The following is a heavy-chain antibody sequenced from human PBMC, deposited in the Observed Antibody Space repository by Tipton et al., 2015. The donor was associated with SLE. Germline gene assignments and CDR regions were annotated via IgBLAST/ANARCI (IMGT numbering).Heavy chain of an antibody. Sequence: TLSLTCTVSGGSISSYYWSWIRQPPGKGLEWIGYIYYSGSTNYNPSLKSRVTISVDTSKNQFSLKLSSVTAADTAVYYCARDPPYCGGDCPLDYWGQGTLVTVSS. CDR2: IYYSGST. CDR1: GGSISSYY. J-gene: IGHJ4*02. V-gene: IGHV4-59*12. CDR3: ARDPPYCGGDCPLDY. D-gene: IGHD2-21*02.